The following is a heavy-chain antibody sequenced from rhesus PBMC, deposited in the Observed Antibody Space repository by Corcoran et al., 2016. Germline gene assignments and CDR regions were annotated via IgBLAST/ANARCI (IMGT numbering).Heavy chain of an antibody. CDR2: INSGGGTT. CDR3: AKPLRSRARGYSGSWNGLDY. CDR1: GFTFSSYG. J-gene: IGHJ4*01. Sequence: EVQLVETGGGLVQPGGSLKLSCAASGFTFSSYGMSWVRQAPGKGLDWVSAINSGGGTTYLADSVKGRFTISRDNSKNTLSLQMNSLRAEDTAVYYCAKPLRSRARGYSGSWNGLDYWGQGVLVTVSS. D-gene: IGHD6-25*01. V-gene: IGHV3S5*01.